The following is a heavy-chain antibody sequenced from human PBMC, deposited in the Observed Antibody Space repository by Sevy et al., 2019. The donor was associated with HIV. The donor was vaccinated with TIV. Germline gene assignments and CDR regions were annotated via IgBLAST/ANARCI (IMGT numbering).Heavy chain of an antibody. Sequence: SETLSLTCTVSGGSISGGSYYWSWIRQPAGKGLEWIGRIYTSGSTNYNPSLKSRVTISVDTSKNQFSLRLSSVTAADAAVYYCVRGGYYYDSSGYYPVFDYWGQGTLVTVSS. J-gene: IGHJ4*02. CDR2: IYTSGST. CDR1: GGSISGGSYY. CDR3: VRGGYYYDSSGYYPVFDY. V-gene: IGHV4-61*02. D-gene: IGHD3-22*01.